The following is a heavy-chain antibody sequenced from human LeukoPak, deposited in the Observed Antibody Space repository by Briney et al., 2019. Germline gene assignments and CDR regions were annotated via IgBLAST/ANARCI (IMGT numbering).Heavy chain of an antibody. CDR3: ARVGRIRKYYYYYYMDV. V-gene: IGHV3-30*04. CDR1: GFTFSSYA. D-gene: IGHD1-14*01. J-gene: IGHJ6*03. CDR2: ISYDGSNK. Sequence: PGGSLRLSCAASGFTFSSYAMHWVRQAPGKGLEWVAVISYDGSNKYYADSVKGRFTISRDNSKNTLYLQMNSLRAEDTAVYYCARVGRIRKYYYYYYMDVWGKGTTVTISS.